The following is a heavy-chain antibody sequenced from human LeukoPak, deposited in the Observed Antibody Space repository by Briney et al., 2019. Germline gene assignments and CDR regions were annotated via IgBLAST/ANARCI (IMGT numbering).Heavy chain of an antibody. V-gene: IGHV1-2*02. CDR2: INPNSGGT. Sequence: ASVQVSCHASGSTFPFYYMHWVRRAPGQGREWMGWINPNSGGTNYAQKFQGRVTMTRDTSISTAYMELSRLKSDDTAVYYCASDTVTYYYYGMDVWGQGTTVTVSS. D-gene: IGHD4-17*01. CDR1: GSTFPFYY. CDR3: ASDTVTYYYYGMDV. J-gene: IGHJ6*02.